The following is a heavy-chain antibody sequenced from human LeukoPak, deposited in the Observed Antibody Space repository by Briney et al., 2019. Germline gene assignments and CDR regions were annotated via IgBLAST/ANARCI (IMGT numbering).Heavy chain of an antibody. J-gene: IGHJ4*02. CDR2: INWNGGST. V-gene: IGHV3-20*01. CDR3: ARVLSIVGATGVDY. CDR1: GFTFSDYY. Sequence: PGGSLRLSCAASGFTFSDYYMSWIRQAPGKGLDWVAGINWNGGSTGYADSVKGRFTISRDNAKNSLYLQMNSLRDEDTALYHCARVLSIVGATGVDYWGQGTLVTVSS. D-gene: IGHD1-26*01.